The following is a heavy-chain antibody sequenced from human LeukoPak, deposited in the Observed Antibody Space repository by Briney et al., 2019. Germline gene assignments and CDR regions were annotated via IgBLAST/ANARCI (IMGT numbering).Heavy chain of an antibody. Sequence: ASVKVSCKASGYTFTSYGISWVRQAPGQGLEWMGWISAYNGNTNYAQKLQGRVTMTTDTSTSTAYMELRSLRSDDTAVYYCARRGHDYDFWSGYYYYFDYWGQGTLVTVSS. J-gene: IGHJ4*02. CDR2: ISAYNGNT. CDR1: GYTFTSYG. D-gene: IGHD3-3*01. CDR3: ARRGHDYDFWSGYYYYFDY. V-gene: IGHV1-18*01.